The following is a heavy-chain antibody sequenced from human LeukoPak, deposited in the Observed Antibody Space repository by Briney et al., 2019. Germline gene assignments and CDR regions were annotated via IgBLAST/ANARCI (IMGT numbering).Heavy chain of an antibody. CDR2: INPTSGGT. CDR3: ARNGYCSTTSCFPLHY. J-gene: IGHJ4*02. D-gene: IGHD2-2*01. Sequence: ASVKVSCKASGYTFTGYYVHWVRQAPGHGLEWMGWINPTSGGTNYALKFQGRVTMTRDTSIRTAYMELNRLRSDDTAMYYCARNGYCSTTSCFPLHYWGQGALVTVSS. CDR1: GYTFTGYY. V-gene: IGHV1-2*02.